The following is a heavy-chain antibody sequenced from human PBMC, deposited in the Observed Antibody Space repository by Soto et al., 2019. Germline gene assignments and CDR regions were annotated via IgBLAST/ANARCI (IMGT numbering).Heavy chain of an antibody. V-gene: IGHV1-69*01. CDR2: ITPISDSA. D-gene: IGHD1-1*01. CDR3: VLGPNCAHELTED. CDR1: GGYFHSSS. J-gene: IGHJ4*02. Sequence: SAKNSCNDSGGYFHSSSINWLRQDPGQGVEWMGGITPISDSANYEQNFQGRVTITADVYTTTAYMEVKSLTSEDTAVFYSVLGPNCAHELTEDWGQGTMVTVSS.